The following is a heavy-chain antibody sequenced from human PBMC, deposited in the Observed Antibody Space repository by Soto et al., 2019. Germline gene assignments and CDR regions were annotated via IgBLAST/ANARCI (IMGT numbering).Heavy chain of an antibody. CDR1: GGSISSYY. D-gene: IGHD4-17*01. J-gene: IGHJ5*02. V-gene: IGHV4-59*01. Sequence: SETLSLTCTVSGGSISSYYWSWIRQPPGKGLEWIGYIYYSGSTSYNPSLKSRVTISVDTSKNQFSLKLSSVTAADTAVYYCARWTSNWFDPWGQGTLVTVSS. CDR2: IYYSGST. CDR3: ARWTSNWFDP.